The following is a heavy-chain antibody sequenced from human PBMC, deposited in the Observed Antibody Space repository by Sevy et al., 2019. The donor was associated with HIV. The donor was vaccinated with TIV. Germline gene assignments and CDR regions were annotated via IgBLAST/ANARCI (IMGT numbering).Heavy chain of an antibody. CDR1: GFTFSNYA. V-gene: IGHV3-30-3*01. CDR2: ISYDGSKK. D-gene: IGHD3-9*01. Sequence: GGSLRLSCAASGFTFSNYAMHWVRQAPGKGLEWVAVISYDGSKKYYADSVKGRFTISRDNSKNTLYLQMNSLRAEDTAVYYCAIQGYYGILTVHYSLDYWGQGTLVTVS. CDR3: AIQGYYGILTVHYSLDY. J-gene: IGHJ4*02.